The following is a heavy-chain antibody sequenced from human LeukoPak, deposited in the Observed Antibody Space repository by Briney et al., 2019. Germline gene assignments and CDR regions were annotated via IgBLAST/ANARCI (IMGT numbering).Heavy chain of an antibody. Sequence: GGSLRLSCAASGFTFSSYEMNWVRQAPGKGLEWVSYISSSGSTIYYADSVKGRFTIARDNAKNSLYLQMNYLTTEDTAVYFCARDEAYRSFAYWGQGILVTVSS. CDR1: GFTFSSYE. V-gene: IGHV3-48*03. CDR2: ISSSGSTI. CDR3: ARDEAYRSFAY. J-gene: IGHJ4*02.